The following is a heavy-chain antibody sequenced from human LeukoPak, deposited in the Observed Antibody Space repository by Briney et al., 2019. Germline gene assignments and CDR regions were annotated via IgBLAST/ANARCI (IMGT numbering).Heavy chain of an antibody. J-gene: IGHJ4*02. CDR2: IYHSGRT. CDR3: ARASCSGGSCYDVGFDY. V-gene: IGHV4-4*02. D-gene: IGHD2-15*01. Sequence: SETLSLTCAVSGGSISSSNWWSWVRQPPGKGLEWIGEIYHSGRTNYNPSLKSRVTISVDKSKNQFSLKLSSVTAADTAVYYCARASCSGGSCYDVGFDYWGQGTLVTVSS. CDR1: GGSISSSNW.